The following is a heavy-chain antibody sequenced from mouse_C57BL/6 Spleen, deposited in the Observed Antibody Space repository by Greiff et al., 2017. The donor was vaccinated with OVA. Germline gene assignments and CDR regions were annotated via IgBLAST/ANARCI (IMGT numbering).Heavy chain of an antibody. CDR3: ARPKTAQAGAWIAY. J-gene: IGHJ3*01. Sequence: VQLVESGAELAKPGASVKLSCKASGYTFTSYWMHWVKQRPGQGLEWIGYINPSSGSTKYNQKFKDKATLTADKSSSTAYMQLSSLTYEDSAVYYGARPKTAQAGAWIAYWGQGTLGTVSA. D-gene: IGHD3-2*02. CDR2: INPSSGST. CDR1: GYTFTSYW. V-gene: IGHV1-7*01.